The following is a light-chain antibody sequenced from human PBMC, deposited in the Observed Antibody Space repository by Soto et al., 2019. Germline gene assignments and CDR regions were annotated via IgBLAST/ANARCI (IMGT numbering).Light chain of an antibody. Sequence: KVMTQSPATLSMSPGERATLSCRASQSVSNNLAWYQQKPGQAPRLLIYGASTRATGIPARFSGSGSGTEFTLTISSLQSEDFALYYCQQYNDWPWTFGPGTNVEI. CDR3: QQYNDWPWT. CDR2: GAS. V-gene: IGKV3-15*01. J-gene: IGKJ1*01. CDR1: QSVSNN.